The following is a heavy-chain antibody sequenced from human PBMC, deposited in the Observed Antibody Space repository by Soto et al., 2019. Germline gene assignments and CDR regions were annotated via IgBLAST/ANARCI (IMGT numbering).Heavy chain of an antibody. D-gene: IGHD3-10*01. J-gene: IGHJ4*02. CDR2: IWYDGVTK. V-gene: IGHV3-33*01. CDR3: ATVENYYGSAF. CDR1: GLTFSNYG. Sequence: QEQLVESGGGVVQPGTSMRLSCAASGLTFSNYGMHWVRQAPGKGLEWVAVIWYDGVTKFYADSVQGRFSISRDNSKNTLYLQMNSLRAEDTAVYFCATVENYYGSAFWGQGTLVTVSP.